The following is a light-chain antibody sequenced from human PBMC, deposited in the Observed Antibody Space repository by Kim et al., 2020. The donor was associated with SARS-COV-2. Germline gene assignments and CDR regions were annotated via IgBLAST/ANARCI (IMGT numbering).Light chain of an antibody. CDR2: GAS. J-gene: IGKJ5*01. CDR1: QNIRND. CDR3: QQHHTYPST. Sequence: ASVGDRVTITCRASQNIRNDLVWYQQNPGRAPKRLIYGASSLQSGVPSRFSGSGSGTEFTLTISSLQPEDFATYYCQQHHTYPSTFGQGTRLEIK. V-gene: IGKV1-17*01.